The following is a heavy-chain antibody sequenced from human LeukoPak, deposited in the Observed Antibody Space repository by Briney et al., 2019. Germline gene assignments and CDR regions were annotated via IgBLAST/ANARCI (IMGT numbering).Heavy chain of an antibody. J-gene: IGHJ4*02. CDR2: ISGSGGST. D-gene: IGHD3-10*01. Sequence: PGGTLRLSCAASGFTFSSYGMSWVRQAPGKGLEWVSAISGSGGSTYYADSVKGRFTISRDNSKNTLYLQMNSLRAEDTAVYYCAKDGVLITILRAPYYFDYWGQGTLVTVSS. V-gene: IGHV3-23*01. CDR1: GFTFSSYG. CDR3: AKDGVLITILRAPYYFDY.